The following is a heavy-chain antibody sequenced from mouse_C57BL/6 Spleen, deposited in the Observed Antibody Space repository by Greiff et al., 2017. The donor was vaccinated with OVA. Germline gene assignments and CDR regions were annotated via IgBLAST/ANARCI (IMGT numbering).Heavy chain of an antibody. CDR3: ATTVVANYYFDY. CDR2: IDPSDSYT. D-gene: IGHD1-1*01. CDR1: GYTFTSYW. J-gene: IGHJ2*01. V-gene: IGHV1-50*01. Sequence: QVQLQQPGAELVKPGASVKLSCKASGYTFTSYWMQWVKQRPGQGLEWIGEIDPSDSYTNYNQKFKGKATLTVDTSSSTAYMQLSSLTSEDSAVYYCATTVVANYYFDYWGQGTTLTVSS.